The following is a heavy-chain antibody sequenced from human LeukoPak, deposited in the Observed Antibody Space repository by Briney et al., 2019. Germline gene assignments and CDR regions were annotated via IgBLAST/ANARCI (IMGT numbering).Heavy chain of an antibody. D-gene: IGHD6-13*01. CDR2: IIPIFGTA. CDR3: ARKAAAANTFDY. Sequence: SVKVSCKASGGTFSSYAISWVRQAPGQGLEWMGGIIPIFGTANYAQKFQGRVTITADKSTSTAYMELSSLRSEDTAVYYCARKAAAANTFDYWGQGTLDTVSS. V-gene: IGHV1-69*06. J-gene: IGHJ4*02. CDR1: GGTFSSYA.